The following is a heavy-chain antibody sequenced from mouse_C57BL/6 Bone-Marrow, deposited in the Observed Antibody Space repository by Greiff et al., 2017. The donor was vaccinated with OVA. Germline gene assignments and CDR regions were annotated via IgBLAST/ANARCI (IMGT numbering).Heavy chain of an antibody. Sequence: QVQLQQSGPELVKPGASVKLSCKASGYTFTSYDINWVKQRPGQGLEWIGWIYPRDGSTKYNEKFKGKATLTVATSSSTAYMELHSLTSEDSAVYFCARMGAYGFFAYWGQGTLVTVSA. CDR3: ARMGAYGFFAY. CDR2: IYPRDGST. D-gene: IGHD2-2*01. CDR1: GYTFTSYD. J-gene: IGHJ3*01. V-gene: IGHV1-85*01.